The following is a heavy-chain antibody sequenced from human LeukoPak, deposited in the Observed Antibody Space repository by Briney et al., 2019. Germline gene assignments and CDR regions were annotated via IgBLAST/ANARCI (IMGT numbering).Heavy chain of an antibody. D-gene: IGHD3-22*01. V-gene: IGHV3-23*01. CDR2: ISGSGGST. CDR3: AKDLRYYDGY. Sequence: GGSLRLSCAASGFTFSSYAMSWVRQPPGRGMEWVSDISGSGGSTYYADSVKGRFTISRDNSKNTLYLQMNSLRAEDTAVYYCAKDLRYYDGYWGQGTLVTVSS. J-gene: IGHJ4*02. CDR1: GFTFSSYA.